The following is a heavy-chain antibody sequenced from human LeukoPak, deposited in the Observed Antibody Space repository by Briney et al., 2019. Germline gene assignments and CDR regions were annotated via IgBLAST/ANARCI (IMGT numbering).Heavy chain of an antibody. CDR3: ARSLTTLTIDY. CDR2: INHSGST. J-gene: IGHJ4*02. Sequence: SETLSLTCAVYGGSFSGYYWSWIRQPPGKWLEWIGEINHSGSTNYNPSLKSRVTISVDTSKNQFSLKLSSVTAADTAVYYCARSLTTLTIDYWGQGTLVTVSS. CDR1: GGSFSGYY. D-gene: IGHD4-17*01. V-gene: IGHV4-34*01.